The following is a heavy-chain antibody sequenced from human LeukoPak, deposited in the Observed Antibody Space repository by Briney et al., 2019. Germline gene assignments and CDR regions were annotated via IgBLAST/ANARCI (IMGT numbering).Heavy chain of an antibody. D-gene: IGHD6-6*01. CDR2: ISYDGSNK. V-gene: IGHV3-30*04. Sequence: PGGSLRLSCAASGFTFSSYAMHWVRQAPGKGLEWVAVISYDGSNKYYADPVKGRFTISRDNSKNTLYLQMNSLRVEDTAVYYCARGGNSSWDYWGQGALVTVSS. J-gene: IGHJ4*02. CDR3: ARGGNSSWDY. CDR1: GFTFSSYA.